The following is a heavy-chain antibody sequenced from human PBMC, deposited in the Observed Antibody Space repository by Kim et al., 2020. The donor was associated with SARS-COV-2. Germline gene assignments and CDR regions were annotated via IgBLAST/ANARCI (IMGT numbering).Heavy chain of an antibody. Sequence: GGSLRLSCAASGFTFSSYAMSWVRQAPGKGLEWVSAISGSGGSTYYADSVKGRFTISRDNSKNTLYLQMNSLRAEDTAVYYCAKEAEIPYYDILTGYPQDYWVQGTLVTVSS. V-gene: IGHV3-23*01. D-gene: IGHD3-9*01. CDR2: ISGSGGST. CDR1: GFTFSSYA. J-gene: IGHJ4*02. CDR3: AKEAEIPYYDILTGYPQDY.